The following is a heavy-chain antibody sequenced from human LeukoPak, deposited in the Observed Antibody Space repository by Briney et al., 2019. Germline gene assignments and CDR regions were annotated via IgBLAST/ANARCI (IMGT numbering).Heavy chain of an antibody. CDR3: AQDSRTHYDCSGYYTVGAFDI. CDR2: MSGRGGNK. CDR1: GFTYRRYD. D-gene: IGHD3-22*01. Sequence: AGGCLRLSCAASGFTYRRYDMRWVRQARGKGREGGTDMSGRGGNKYYADSVKGRFNIYRDNSKNTLYVEMKSLRANDTSVYYCAQDSRTHYDCSGYYTVGAFDIWGQGTMVTVSS. V-gene: IGHV3-23*01. J-gene: IGHJ3*02.